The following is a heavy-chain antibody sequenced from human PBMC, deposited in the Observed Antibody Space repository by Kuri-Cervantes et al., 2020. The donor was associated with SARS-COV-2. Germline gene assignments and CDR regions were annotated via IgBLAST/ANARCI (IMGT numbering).Heavy chain of an antibody. Sequence: GSLRLSCAVYGGSFSGYYWSWTRQPPGKGLEWIGSIYYSGSTYYNPSLKSRVTISVDTSKNQFSLKLSSVTAADTAVYYCARGVGAAVAGTLITIYYHYGMDVWGQGTTVTVSS. D-gene: IGHD6-19*01. CDR1: GGSFSGYY. V-gene: IGHV4-34*01. CDR2: IYYSGST. CDR3: ARGVGAAVAGTLITIYYHYGMDV. J-gene: IGHJ6*02.